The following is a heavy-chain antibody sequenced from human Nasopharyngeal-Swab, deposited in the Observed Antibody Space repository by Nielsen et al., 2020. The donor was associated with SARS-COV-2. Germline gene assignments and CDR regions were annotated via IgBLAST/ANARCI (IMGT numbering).Heavy chain of an antibody. Sequence: LRLSCTVSGGSISSGDYYWSWIRQPPGKGLEWIGYIYYSGSTYYNPSLKSRVTISVDTSKNQFSLKLGSVTAADTAVYYCAREGFSITIFGVVIRWFDPWGQGTLVTVSS. CDR3: AREGFSITIFGVVIRWFDP. V-gene: IGHV4-30-4*01. J-gene: IGHJ5*02. CDR2: IYYSGST. D-gene: IGHD3-3*01. CDR1: GGSISSGDYY.